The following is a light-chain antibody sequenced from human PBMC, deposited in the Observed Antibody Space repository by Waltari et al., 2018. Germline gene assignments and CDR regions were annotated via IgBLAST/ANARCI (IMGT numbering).Light chain of an antibody. J-gene: IGKJ2*02. V-gene: IGKV1-5*03. CDR2: KSS. CDR1: QSIGNW. Sequence: DIQMTQSPSTLSPSVGDRLTLTCRASQSIGNWLAWYQQKPGKAPNLLISKSSSLETGVPSRFSGSGSGTEFTLTISSLQPDDFATYYCQQYYTYCTFGQGTKLDI. CDR3: QQYYTYCT.